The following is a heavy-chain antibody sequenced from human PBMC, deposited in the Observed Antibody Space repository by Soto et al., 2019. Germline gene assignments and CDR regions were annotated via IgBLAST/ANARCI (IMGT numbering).Heavy chain of an antibody. V-gene: IGHV1-3*04. CDR2: INTGNDDR. CDR3: ARGRWTHTRADYYLDS. J-gene: IGHJ4*01. CDR1: GFTFTDSA. Sequence: ASVKVSCKTSGFTFTDSAMHWVRQAPGQSLEWLGWINTGNDDRKYAQNFHGRVTTTRDTSATTVYMELSSLTSEDTAVYYCARGRWTHTRADYYLDSWGQGTLVTVSS. D-gene: IGHD1-1*01.